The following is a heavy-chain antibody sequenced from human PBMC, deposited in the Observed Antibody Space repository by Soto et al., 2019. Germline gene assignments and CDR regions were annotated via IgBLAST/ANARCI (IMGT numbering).Heavy chain of an antibody. V-gene: IGHV1-18*01. CDR2: ISFYNGHT. Sequence: QVQLVQSGGEVKKPGASVKVSCKASGDTVTKYGISWVRQAPGQGLEWLGWISFYNGHTNYALKFQDRITVTTDTSTSTASMELRSLTSDDPAVYYCASATSIAVAGKETWGQGTLVTVSS. CDR3: ASATSIAVAGKET. CDR1: GDTVTKYG. D-gene: IGHD6-19*01. J-gene: IGHJ4*02.